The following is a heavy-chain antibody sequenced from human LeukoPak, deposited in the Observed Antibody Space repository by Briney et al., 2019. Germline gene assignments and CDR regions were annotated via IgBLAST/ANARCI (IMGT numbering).Heavy chain of an antibody. J-gene: IGHJ4*02. CDR2: ISPDGSTT. CDR1: GFTFSSYW. Sequence: PGGSLRLSCAASGFTFSSYWMHWARQAPGKGLVWVSRISPDGSTTGHADSVKGRFTTSRDNAKNTLFLQVNSLRAEDTAVYYCTRDFDFSSAIWGQGTLVTVSS. V-gene: IGHV3-74*01. D-gene: IGHD3-3*01. CDR3: TRDFDFSSAI.